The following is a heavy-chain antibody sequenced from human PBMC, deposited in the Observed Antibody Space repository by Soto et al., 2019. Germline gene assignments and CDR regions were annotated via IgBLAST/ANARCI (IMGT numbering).Heavy chain of an antibody. Sequence: GGSLRLSCAASGFTFSSYWMSWVRQAPGKGLEWVANIKQDGSEKYYVDSVKGRFTISRDNAKNSLYLQMNSLRAEDTAVYYCARDIVVVPAAIRGYYGMDVWGQGTTVTVSS. CDR1: GFTFSSYW. V-gene: IGHV3-7*01. D-gene: IGHD2-2*01. CDR3: ARDIVVVPAAIRGYYGMDV. J-gene: IGHJ6*02. CDR2: IKQDGSEK.